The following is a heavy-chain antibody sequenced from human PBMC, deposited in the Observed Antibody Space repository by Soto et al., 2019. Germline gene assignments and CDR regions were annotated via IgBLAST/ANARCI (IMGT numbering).Heavy chain of an antibody. CDR1: GFTFSTSW. CDR3: ARDAD. V-gene: IGHV3-7*01. J-gene: IGHJ4*02. Sequence: ELQLVESGGSLVQPGGSLRLSCATSGFTFSTSWMTWVRQAPGKGLEWVANINQDGSETNYVESVKGRFTISRDNGQNSVYLQMNSLRVEDTAMYYSARDADWGQGTLVTVSS. CDR2: INQDGSET.